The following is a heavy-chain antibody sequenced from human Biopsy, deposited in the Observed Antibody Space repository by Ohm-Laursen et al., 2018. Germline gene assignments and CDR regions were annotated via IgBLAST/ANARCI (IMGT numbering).Heavy chain of an antibody. CDR3: ARGMRSSGWPYFDS. CDR2: IYTSGSP. D-gene: IGHD6-19*01. CDR1: GDSINNYY. V-gene: IGHV4-4*07. J-gene: IGHJ4*02. Sequence: SETLSLTCTVSGDSINNYYWSWIRQPAGKGLEWIGRIYTSGSPNYNLSLRGRVTISVDTSKNQFSLKLSSVTAADTAIYYCARGMRSSGWPYFDSWGQGTLVTVSS.